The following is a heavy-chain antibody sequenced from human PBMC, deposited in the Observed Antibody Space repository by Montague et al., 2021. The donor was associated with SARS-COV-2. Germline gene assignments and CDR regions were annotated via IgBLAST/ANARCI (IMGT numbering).Heavy chain of an antibody. V-gene: IGHV2-5*02. J-gene: IGHJ6*02. Sequence: PALVKPTQTLTLTCTFSGFSLSTSGVGVGWIRQPPGKALEWLALIYWDDDKRYSPSLKSRLTIAKDISKNQVVLTMTNMDPVDTATYYCAHSIAAIEAESSYYYYDYGMDVWGQGTTVTVSS. CDR1: GFSLSTSGVG. CDR2: IYWDDDK. CDR3: AHSIAAIEAESSYYYYDYGMDV. D-gene: IGHD6-25*01.